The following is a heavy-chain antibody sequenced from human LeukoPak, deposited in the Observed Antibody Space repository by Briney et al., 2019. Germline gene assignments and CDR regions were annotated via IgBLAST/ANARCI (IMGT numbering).Heavy chain of an antibody. CDR1: GFTFSSYA. CDR3: ARDLGSGWTFAEFDY. CDR2: ISYDGSNK. V-gene: IGHV3-30*04. J-gene: IGHJ4*02. Sequence: GGSLRLSCAASGFTFSSYAMHWVRQAPGKGLEWVAVISYDGSNKYYADSVKGRFTISRDNSKNTLYLQMNSLRAEDTAVYYCARDLGSGWTFAEFDYWGQGTLVTVSS. D-gene: IGHD6-19*01.